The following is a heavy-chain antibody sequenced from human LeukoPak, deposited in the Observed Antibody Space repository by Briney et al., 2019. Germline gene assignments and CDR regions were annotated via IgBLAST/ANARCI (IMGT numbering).Heavy chain of an antibody. D-gene: IGHD6-19*01. V-gene: IGHV3-11*01. CDR1: GFTFSDYY. J-gene: IGHJ3*02. CDR2: ISSSGSTI. CDR3: ASSSGWRPHDVFDI. Sequence: PGGSLRLSCAASGFTFSDYYMSWIRQAPGKGLEWVSYISSSGSTIYYADSVKGRFTISRDNAKNSLYLQMNSLRAEDTAVYYCASSSGWRPHDVFDIWGQGTMVTVSS.